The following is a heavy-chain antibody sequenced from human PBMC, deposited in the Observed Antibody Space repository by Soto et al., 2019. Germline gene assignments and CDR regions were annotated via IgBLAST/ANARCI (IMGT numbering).Heavy chain of an antibody. J-gene: IGHJ3*01. V-gene: IGHV3-23*01. CDR3: VKEGSGWYSRGPLDF. CDR1: GFTFSSYA. CDR2: ISGSGGST. Sequence: EVQLLESGGGLVQPGGSLRLSCAASGFTFSSYAMSWVRQAPGKGLEWVSAISGSGGSTYYADSVKDRFTISIDNSNNMLYLQMNSLRAEDTAKYYCVKEGSGWYSRGPLDFWGRGTMVTVSS. D-gene: IGHD6-19*01.